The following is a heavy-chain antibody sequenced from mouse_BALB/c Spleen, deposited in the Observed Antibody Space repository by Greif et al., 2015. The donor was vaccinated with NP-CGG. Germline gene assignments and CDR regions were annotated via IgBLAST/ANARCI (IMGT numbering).Heavy chain of an antibody. CDR3: ANYYGSSYYFDY. D-gene: IGHD1-1*01. CDR1: GYTFTSYW. V-gene: IGHV1-7*01. J-gene: IGHJ2*01. Sequence: QVQLQQSGAELAKPGASVKMSCKASGYTFTSYWMHWAKQRPGQGLEWIGYINPSTGYTEYNQKFKDKATLTADKSSSTAYMQLSSLTSEDSAVYYCANYYGSSYYFDYWGQGTTLTVSS. CDR2: INPSTGYT.